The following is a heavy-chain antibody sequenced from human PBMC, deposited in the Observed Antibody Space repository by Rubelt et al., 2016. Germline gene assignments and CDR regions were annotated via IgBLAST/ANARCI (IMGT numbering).Heavy chain of an antibody. D-gene: IGHD3-16*01. J-gene: IGHJ4*02. CDR2: IYNTGGT. V-gene: IGHV4-61*01. CDR1: GGSVSSANFY. Sequence: QVQLQESGPGLVKPSETLSLTCSVSGGSVSSANFYWSWIRQPPGKGLEWIGYIYNTGGTNYDPSPRGRVTIFADTSKNQFSLKLSSVTAADTAVYYCARVGGAQTSRPPLHWGQGTLVTVSS. CDR3: ARVGGAQTSRPPLH.